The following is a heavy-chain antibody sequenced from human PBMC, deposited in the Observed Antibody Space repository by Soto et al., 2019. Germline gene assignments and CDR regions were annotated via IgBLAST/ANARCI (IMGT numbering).Heavy chain of an antibody. Sequence: EVQLVESGGGLVQPGGSLKLSCAASGFTFSGSAMHWVRQASGKGLAWVGSIRSKANSYATAYAASVKGRFTISRDDSKNTAYLQMNSLKTEDTAVYYCTRHGSGDYYYYYYMDVCGKGTTVTVSS. J-gene: IGHJ6*03. V-gene: IGHV3-73*01. CDR2: IRSKANSYAT. CDR1: GFTFSGSA. CDR3: TRHGSGDYYYYYYMDV.